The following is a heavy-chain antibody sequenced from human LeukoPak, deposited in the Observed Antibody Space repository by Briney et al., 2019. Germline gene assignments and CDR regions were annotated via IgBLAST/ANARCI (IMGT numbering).Heavy chain of an antibody. J-gene: IGHJ4*02. D-gene: IGHD2/OR15-2a*01. CDR1: GFTFSSYA. CDR3: ASGLYGQTVDY. CDR2: ISYDGSNK. Sequence: GESPRLSCAASGFTFSSYAMHWVRQAPGKGLEWVAVISYDGSNKYYADSVKGRFTISRDNSKNTLYLQMNSLRAEDTAVYYCASGLYGQTVDYWGQGTLVTVSS. V-gene: IGHV3-30*01.